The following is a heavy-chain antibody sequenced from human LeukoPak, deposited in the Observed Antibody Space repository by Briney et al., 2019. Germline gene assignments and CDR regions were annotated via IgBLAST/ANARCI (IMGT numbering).Heavy chain of an antibody. CDR1: GGSISSGGYY. D-gene: IGHD2-15*01. CDR2: IYYSGST. V-gene: IGHV4-31*03. Sequence: SETLSLTCTVSGGSISSGGYYWSWIRQHPGKGPEWIGYIYYSGSTYYNPSLKSRVTISVDTSKNQFSLKLSSVTAADTAVYYCARGYCSGGSCYSFGDAFDIWGQGTMVTVSS. CDR3: ARGYCSGGSCYSFGDAFDI. J-gene: IGHJ3*02.